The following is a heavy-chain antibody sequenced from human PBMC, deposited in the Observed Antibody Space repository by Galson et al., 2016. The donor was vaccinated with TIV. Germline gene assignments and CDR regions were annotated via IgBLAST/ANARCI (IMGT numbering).Heavy chain of an antibody. V-gene: IGHV4-31*11. CDR3: ARAREDFGVVGGFAFFLDY. CDR1: GGSISSGGHY. CDR2: IYYTGSS. D-gene: IGHD3-3*01. Sequence: LSLTCGVSGGSISSGGHYWSWIRQRPGKGLEYIGHIYYTGSSYYSPSLKSRVSMSVDTSKNHFSLKLRSVTAADTAVYFCARAREDFGVVGGFAFFLDYWGQGALVTVSS. J-gene: IGHJ4*02.